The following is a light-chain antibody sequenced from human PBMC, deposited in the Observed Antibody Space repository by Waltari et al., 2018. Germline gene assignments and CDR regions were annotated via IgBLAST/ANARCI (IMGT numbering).Light chain of an antibody. J-gene: IGLJ1*01. CDR3: CSYGTGSTYV. CDR1: SSDLGGYNR. CDR2: EVT. V-gene: IGLV2-23*02. Sequence: QSALTQPASVSGSPGQSITISCTGTSSDLGGYNRVSWYQQYPGRAPKLIIYEVTKRPSGVSNRFSGSKSGSTASLTISGVQAEDEADYYCCSYGTGSTYVFGTGTKVTVL.